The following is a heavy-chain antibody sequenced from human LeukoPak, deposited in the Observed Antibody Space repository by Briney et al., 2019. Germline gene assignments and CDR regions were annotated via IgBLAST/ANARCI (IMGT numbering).Heavy chain of an antibody. CDR3: ARVLGATDY. Sequence: SETLSLTCTVSGGSISSSSYYWGWIRQPPGKGLEWIGYIYYSGSTNYNPSLKSRVTISVDTSENQFSLKLSSVTAADTAVYYCARVLGATDYWGQGTLVTVSS. D-gene: IGHD1-26*01. V-gene: IGHV4-61*05. CDR1: GGSISSSSYY. CDR2: IYYSGST. J-gene: IGHJ4*02.